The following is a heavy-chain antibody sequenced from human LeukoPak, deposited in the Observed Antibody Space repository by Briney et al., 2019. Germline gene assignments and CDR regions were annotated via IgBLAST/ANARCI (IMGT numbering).Heavy chain of an antibody. V-gene: IGHV3-7*01. J-gene: IGHJ4*02. Sequence: GGSLRLSCAASGFTYSLFWMSWVRQAPGKGLEGVANIKQDGSEKYYVDSVKGRFTISRDNAGRSLYLQMNSLRAEDTAVYYCARGFASGDYGADWGQGTLVTVSS. CDR3: ARGFASGDYGAD. CDR2: IKQDGSEK. CDR1: GFTYSLFW. D-gene: IGHD4-17*01.